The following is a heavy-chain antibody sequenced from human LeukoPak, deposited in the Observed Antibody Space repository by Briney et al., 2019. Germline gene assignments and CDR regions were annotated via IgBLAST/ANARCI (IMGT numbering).Heavy chain of an antibody. Sequence: PSETLSLTCTVSGGSISSYYWSWIRQPPGKGLEWIGCISNSGSTDYNPALKSRVTISVDTSKNQFSLKLSSVTGADTAVYYCARGRTWFGELSYWGQGTLVTVSS. CDR2: ISNSGST. CDR3: ARGRTWFGELSY. V-gene: IGHV4-59*01. J-gene: IGHJ4*02. D-gene: IGHD3-10*01. CDR1: GGSISSYY.